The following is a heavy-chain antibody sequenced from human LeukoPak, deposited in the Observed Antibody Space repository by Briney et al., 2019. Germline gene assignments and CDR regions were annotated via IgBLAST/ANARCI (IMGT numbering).Heavy chain of an antibody. CDR1: GFTFSSYS. V-gene: IGHV3-48*01. CDR2: ISSSSSTI. J-gene: IGHJ3*02. CDR3: AKDRDYYGSGAAFDI. D-gene: IGHD3-10*01. Sequence: PGGSLRLSCAASGFTFSSYSMNWVRQAPGKGLEWVSYISSSSSTIYYADSVKGRFTISRDNAKNSLYLQMNSLRAEDTAVYYCAKDRDYYGSGAAFDIWGQGTMVTVSS.